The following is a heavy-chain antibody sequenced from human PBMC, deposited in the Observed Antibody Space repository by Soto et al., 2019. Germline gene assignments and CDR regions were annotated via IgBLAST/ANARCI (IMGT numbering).Heavy chain of an antibody. J-gene: IGHJ4*02. CDR1: GDSINSDSYY. CDR2: IYYRGNT. D-gene: IGHD4-4*01. CDR3: ASLPKYSNYFRFSVVGY. Sequence: PSETLSLTCSVSGDSINSDSYYWGWIRQPPGKGLEWIGSIYYRGNTNYNPSLKSRVTISVDTSKNQFSLKLSSVTAADTAVYYCASLPKYSNYFRFSVVGYWGQGTLVTVSS. V-gene: IGHV4-39*07.